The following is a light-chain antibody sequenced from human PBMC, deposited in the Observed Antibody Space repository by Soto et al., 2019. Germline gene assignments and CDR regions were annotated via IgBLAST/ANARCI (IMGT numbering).Light chain of an antibody. CDR3: QQYGSSPQT. V-gene: IGKV3-20*01. Sequence: EMELTQCPGTPSFTIGGRTTRAFVASQSVSSRYLAWYQQKPGQAPRLLIYGASSRATGIPDRLSGSGSGTDFTLTISRLEPEDFAVYYCQQYGSSPQTFGQGTKVDIK. CDR2: GAS. CDR1: QSVSSRY. J-gene: IGKJ1*01.